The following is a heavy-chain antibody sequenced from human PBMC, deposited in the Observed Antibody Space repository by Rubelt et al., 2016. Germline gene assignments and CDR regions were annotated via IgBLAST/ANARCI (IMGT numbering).Heavy chain of an antibody. J-gene: IGHJ5*02. CDR3: AREGKDSGYRLDP. Sequence: QVQLVQSGAEVKKPGASVKVSCKASGYTFTSYYMHWVRQAPGQGLEWMGIINPSGGTTSYAQKFQGRVTMTRDTSTGTVDMELSSLRSEDTAMYYCAREGKDSGYRLDPWGQGTLVTVSP. CDR2: INPSGGTT. V-gene: IGHV1-46*01. CDR1: GYTFTSYY. D-gene: IGHD5-12*01.